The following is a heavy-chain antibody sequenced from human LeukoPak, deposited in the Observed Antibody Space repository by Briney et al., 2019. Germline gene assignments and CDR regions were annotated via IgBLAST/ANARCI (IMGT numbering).Heavy chain of an antibody. CDR2: IGTAGDT. Sequence: QAGGSLRLSCAASGFTFSNYDMHWVRQAPGKGLEWVSGIGTAGDTYYTGSVKGRFTISREDVKSSLYLQMSSLRAGDTAVYYCARAISDYYELKTGDYRPPWWYIDLWGRGTLVAVSS. D-gene: IGHD3-22*01. CDR3: ARAISDYYELKTGDYRPPWWYIDL. V-gene: IGHV3-13*01. J-gene: IGHJ2*01. CDR1: GFTFSNYD.